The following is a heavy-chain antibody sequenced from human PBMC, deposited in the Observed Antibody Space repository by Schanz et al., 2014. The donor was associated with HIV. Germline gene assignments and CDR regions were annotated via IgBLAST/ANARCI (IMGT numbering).Heavy chain of an antibody. D-gene: IGHD3-16*01. Sequence: VQLGESGGRVVQPGRSLRLSCAASGFTFSTYGMHWVRQAPGKGLEWVSSLSARGGDTYYADSVKGRFTISRDNSMNTLFLQMNSLRAEDTAVYYCVQDPEMDAITGYFPYWGQGTLVTVSS. V-gene: IGHV3-23*04. J-gene: IGHJ4*02. CDR3: VQDPEMDAITGYFPY. CDR2: LSARGGDT. CDR1: GFTFSTYG.